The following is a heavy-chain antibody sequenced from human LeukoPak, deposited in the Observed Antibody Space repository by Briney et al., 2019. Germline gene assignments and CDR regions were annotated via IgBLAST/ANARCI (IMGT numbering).Heavy chain of an antibody. V-gene: IGHV1-2*02. Sequence: GASVKVSCKASGYTFTGCYIHWVRQAPGQGLEWMAWINPNSGATNYAQKFQGRVTMTRDTSISTAYMELSRLTSDDTAMYFCARGRFGEWDNWFDPWGQGTLVTVSS. D-gene: IGHD3-10*01. CDR2: INPNSGAT. CDR3: ARGRFGEWDNWFDP. J-gene: IGHJ5*02. CDR1: GYTFTGCY.